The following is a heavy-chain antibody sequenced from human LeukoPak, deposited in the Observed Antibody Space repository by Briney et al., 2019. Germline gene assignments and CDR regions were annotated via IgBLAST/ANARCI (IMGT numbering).Heavy chain of an antibody. CDR2: IYYSGST. CDR3: ARRKLVGASPFDY. Sequence: SATLSLTCTVSGGSLSSHYWSWIRQPPGKGLEWIGYIYYSGSTNYNPSLKSRVTISVDTSKNQFSLKLSSVTAADTAVYYCARRKLVGASPFDYWGQGTLVTVSS. D-gene: IGHD1-26*01. V-gene: IGHV4-59*11. J-gene: IGHJ4*02. CDR1: GGSLSSHY.